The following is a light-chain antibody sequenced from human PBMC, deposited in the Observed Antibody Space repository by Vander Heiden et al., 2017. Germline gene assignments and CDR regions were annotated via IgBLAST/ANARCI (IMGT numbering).Light chain of an antibody. J-gene: IGLJ2*01. Sequence: SYELTQPPSVSVSPGQTARITCSGDALPKQYAYWYQQKPGQAPVLVIYKDSERPSGIPERFSGSSSGTTVTFTISGVQAEDEADYYCQSADNSGTPLVVFGGGTKLTVL. CDR2: KDS. CDR1: ALPKQY. CDR3: QSADNSGTPLVV. V-gene: IGLV3-25*03.